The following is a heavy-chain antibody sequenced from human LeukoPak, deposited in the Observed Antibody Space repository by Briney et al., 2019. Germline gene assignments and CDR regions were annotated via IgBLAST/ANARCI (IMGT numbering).Heavy chain of an antibody. Sequence: ASVKVSCKASGYTFTGYYMHSVRQAPGQGLEWMGWINPNSGGTNYAQKFQGRVTMTRDTSISTAYMELSRLTSDDTAIYYCARDWFVDSGDDPFPFDYWGQGTLVSVSS. CDR2: INPNSGGT. J-gene: IGHJ4*02. CDR3: ARDWFVDSGDDPFPFDY. V-gene: IGHV1-2*02. D-gene: IGHD5-12*01. CDR1: GYTFTGYY.